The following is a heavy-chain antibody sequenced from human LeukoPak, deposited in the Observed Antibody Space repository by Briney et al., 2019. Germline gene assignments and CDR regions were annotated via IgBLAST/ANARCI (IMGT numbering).Heavy chain of an antibody. CDR2: FDPEDGET. V-gene: IGHV1-24*01. Sequence: ASVKVSCRVSGYSLSELTMHWVRQAPGKGLEWMGGFDPEDGETIYAQKFQGRVAMTEDTSTDTVYMELSSLRSEDTAVYYCATGPHWGYFEGGGSYKNWFDPWGQGTLVTVSS. CDR3: ATGPHWGYFEGGGSYKNWFDP. D-gene: IGHD3-22*01. J-gene: IGHJ5*02. CDR1: GYSLSELT.